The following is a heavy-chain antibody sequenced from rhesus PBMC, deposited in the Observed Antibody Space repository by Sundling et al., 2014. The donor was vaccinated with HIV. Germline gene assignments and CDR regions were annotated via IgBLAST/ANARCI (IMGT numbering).Heavy chain of an antibody. V-gene: IGHV4-99*01. CDR3: ARTGGGRSPLDYYGLDS. CDR1: GYSISRGYY. D-gene: IGHD6-25*01. Sequence: QVQLQESGPGLVKPSETLSLTCAVSGYSISRGYYWTWIRQSPGKGLEYIGYISGSGGSTYYNPSLRSRVTISKDTSNNEFSLKLSSVTAADTAVYYCARTGGGRSPLDYYGLDSWGQGVVSPSPQ. J-gene: IGHJ6*01. CDR2: ISGSGGST.